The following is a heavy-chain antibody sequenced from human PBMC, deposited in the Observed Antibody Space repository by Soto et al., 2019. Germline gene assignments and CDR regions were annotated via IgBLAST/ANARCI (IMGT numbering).Heavy chain of an antibody. D-gene: IGHD2-2*01. V-gene: IGHV3-23*01. CDR1: GFTFSNYA. Sequence: GGSLRLSCAASGFTFSNYAMNWVRQPPGKGLEWVSTISGSGGGAYYADTVKGRFTISRDNSKNTLYLQMNSLRGEDTAVYYCAKEGATSWYFFDYWGQGTLVTVSS. CDR3: AKEGATSWYFFDY. CDR2: ISGSGGGA. J-gene: IGHJ4*02.